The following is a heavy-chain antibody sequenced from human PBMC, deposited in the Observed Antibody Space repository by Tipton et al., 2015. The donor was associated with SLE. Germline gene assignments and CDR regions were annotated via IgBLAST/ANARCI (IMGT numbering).Heavy chain of an antibody. CDR2: VHYSGTT. Sequence: LRLSCSVSYGSINTFYWSWIRKPPGKSLEWIGHVHYSGTTNYNPSVRSRVTISVDASKNQVSLKLTSVTAADTAIYYCARDPGTRYGMDVWGQGP. V-gene: IGHV4-59*01. CDR1: YGSINTFY. J-gene: IGHJ6*02. D-gene: IGHD3-9*01. CDR3: ARDPGTRYGMDV.